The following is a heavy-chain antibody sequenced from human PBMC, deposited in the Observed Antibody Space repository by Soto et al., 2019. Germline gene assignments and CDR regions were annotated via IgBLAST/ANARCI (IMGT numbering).Heavy chain of an antibody. J-gene: IGHJ4*02. Sequence: GGSLRLSCAASGFTFSNAWMSWVRQAPGKGLEWVGRIKSKTDGGTTDYAAPVKGRFTISRDDSKNTLYLQMNSLKTEDTAVYYCTTDGGVVVPASAFNYFDYWGQGTLVTVSS. CDR2: IKSKTDGGTT. V-gene: IGHV3-15*01. CDR3: TTDGGVVVPASAFNYFDY. CDR1: GFTFSNAW. D-gene: IGHD2-2*01.